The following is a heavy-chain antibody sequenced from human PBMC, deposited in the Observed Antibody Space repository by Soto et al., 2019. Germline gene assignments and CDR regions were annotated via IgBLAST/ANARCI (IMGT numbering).Heavy chain of an antibody. CDR2: MNPNSGNT. V-gene: IGHV1-8*02. J-gene: IGHJ6*02. Sequence: ASVKVSCKASGGTFSSYDINWVRQATGQGLEWMGWMNPNSGNTGYAQKFQGRVTMTRNTSISTAHMELSSLRSEDTAVYYCARGRGFWRGYYGYYYYYGMDVWGQGTTVTVSS. D-gene: IGHD3-3*01. CDR1: GGTFSSYD. CDR3: ARGRGFWRGYYGYYYYYGMDV.